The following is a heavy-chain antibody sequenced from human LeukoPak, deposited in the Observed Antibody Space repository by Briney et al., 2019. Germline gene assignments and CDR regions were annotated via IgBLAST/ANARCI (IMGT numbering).Heavy chain of an antibody. D-gene: IGHD6-19*01. Sequence: PGGSLRLSCAASGFTFSSYAMSWVRQAPGKGLEWVSAISGSGGSTYYADSVKGRFTISRDNSKNTLYLQMNSLRAEDTAVYYCAKRVSGWSHPALFDYWGQGTLVTVSS. CDR3: AKRVSGWSHPALFDY. J-gene: IGHJ4*02. V-gene: IGHV3-23*01. CDR2: ISGSGGST. CDR1: GFTFSSYA.